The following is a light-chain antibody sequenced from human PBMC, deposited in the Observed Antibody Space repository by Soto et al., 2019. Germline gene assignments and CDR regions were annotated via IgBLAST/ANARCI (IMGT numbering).Light chain of an antibody. CDR2: DTS. J-gene: IGKJ4*01. Sequence: IVLIQFLVTLSSSPGARATLSCRASQSVGSYLAWYQQKAGQAPRLLIYDTSNRATGIPARFSGSGSGTDFTLTISSLEPEDFAVYYCQQRSKWPLTFGGGTKVDIK. CDR3: QQRSKWPLT. CDR1: QSVGSY. V-gene: IGKV3-11*01.